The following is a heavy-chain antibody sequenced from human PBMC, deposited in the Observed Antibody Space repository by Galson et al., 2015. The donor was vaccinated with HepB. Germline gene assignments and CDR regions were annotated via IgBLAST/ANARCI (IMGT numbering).Heavy chain of an antibody. J-gene: IGHJ4*02. V-gene: IGHV5-51*01. Sequence: QSGAEVKKPGESLKISCKGSGYSFTSYWIGWVRQMPGKGLEWMGIIYPGDSDTRYSPSFQGQVTISADKSISTAYLQWSSLKASDTAMYYCARHPSRYYDFWSGDRYYFDYWGQGTLVTVSS. CDR3: ARHPSRYYDFWSGDRYYFDY. CDR2: IYPGDSDT. D-gene: IGHD3-3*01. CDR1: GYSFTSYW.